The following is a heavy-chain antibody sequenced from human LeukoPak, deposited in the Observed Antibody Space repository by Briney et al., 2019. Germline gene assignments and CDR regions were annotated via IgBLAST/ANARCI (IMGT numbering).Heavy chain of an antibody. V-gene: IGHV1-2*02. Sequence: ASVKVSCKASGYTFTGYYMHWVRQAPGQGLEWMGWINPNSGGTNYAQKFQGRVTMTTDTSTSTAYMELRSLRSDDTAMYYCARDQYYDSKGWFDPWGQGTLVTVSS. CDR2: INPNSGGT. CDR3: ARDQYYDSKGWFDP. CDR1: GYTFTGYY. J-gene: IGHJ5*02. D-gene: IGHD3-22*01.